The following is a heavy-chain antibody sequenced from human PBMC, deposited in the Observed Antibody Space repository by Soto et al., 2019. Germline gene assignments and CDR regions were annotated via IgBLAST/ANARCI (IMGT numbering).Heavy chain of an antibody. D-gene: IGHD1-20*01. V-gene: IGHV3-30*18. J-gene: IGHJ6*02. CDR3: AKDIVYIPHYGMDV. CDR2: MSYAGTYK. CDR1: GFTFSDYG. Sequence: RGGSLRLSCAVSGFTFSDYGMHWVRQAPGKGLEWVAVMSYAGTYKYYADSVKGRFTISRDNSKNTLYLQMNSLRAEDTAVYYCAKDIVYIPHYGMDVWGQGTTVTVSS.